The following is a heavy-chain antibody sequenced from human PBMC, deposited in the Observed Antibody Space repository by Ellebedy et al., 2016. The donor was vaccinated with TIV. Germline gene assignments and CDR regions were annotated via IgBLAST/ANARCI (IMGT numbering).Heavy chain of an antibody. D-gene: IGHD3-22*01. Sequence: SETLSLTCTVSGGSISSYYWSWIRQPPGKGLEWIGYIYYSGSTNYNPSLKSRVTISVDTSKNHFSLRLSSVTAADTAVYYCARHAPSSGYYYMGYSDYWGQGTLVTVSS. CDR2: IYYSGST. J-gene: IGHJ4*02. CDR3: ARHAPSSGYYYMGYSDY. V-gene: IGHV4-59*08. CDR1: GGSISSYY.